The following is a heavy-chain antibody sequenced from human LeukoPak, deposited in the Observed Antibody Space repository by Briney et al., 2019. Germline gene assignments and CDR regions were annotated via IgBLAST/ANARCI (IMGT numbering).Heavy chain of an antibody. CDR2: ISASGGST. J-gene: IGHJ4*02. CDR1: GFTFRNYA. CDR3: AQNYGGTLY. V-gene: IGHV3-23*01. D-gene: IGHD4-23*01. Sequence: GGSLRLSCVASGFTFRNYAMSWVRQAPGKGLEWVSAISASGGSTDYADSVKGRFTISRNNSKNTLYLQMNSLRAEDTAVYYCAQNYGGTLYWGQGTLVTVSS.